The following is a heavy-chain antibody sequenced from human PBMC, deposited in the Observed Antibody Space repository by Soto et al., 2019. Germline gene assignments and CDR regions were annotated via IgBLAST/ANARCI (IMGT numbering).Heavy chain of an antibody. Sequence: ASVKVSCKASGYTFTGYYMHWVRQAPGQGLEWMGWINPNSGGTNYAQKFQGWVTMTRDTSISTAYMELSRLRSDDTAVYYCARGDAEQLGPFGYWGQGTLVTVSS. CDR3: ARGDAEQLGPFGY. CDR1: GYTFTGYY. CDR2: INPNSGGT. V-gene: IGHV1-2*04. D-gene: IGHD6-6*01. J-gene: IGHJ4*02.